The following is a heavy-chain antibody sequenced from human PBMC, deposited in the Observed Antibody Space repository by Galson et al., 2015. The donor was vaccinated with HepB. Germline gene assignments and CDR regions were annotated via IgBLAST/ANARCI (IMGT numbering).Heavy chain of an antibody. CDR2: IRIDGTNK. CDR3: ARETHYSFDI. D-gene: IGHD5-18*01. Sequence: SLRLSCAASGFTFINYGMHWVRQAPGQGLEWVAIIRIDGTNKYYGDSVKGRFTISRDNSKSTLYLQMSSLRAEDTAVYYCARETHYSFDIWGQGTMVTVSS. CDR1: GFTFINYG. J-gene: IGHJ3*02. V-gene: IGHV3-30*02.